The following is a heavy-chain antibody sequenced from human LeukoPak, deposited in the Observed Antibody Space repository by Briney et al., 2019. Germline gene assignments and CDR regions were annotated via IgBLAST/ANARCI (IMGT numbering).Heavy chain of an antibody. J-gene: IGHJ4*02. CDR2: ISAYNGNT. CDR1: GYTFTSYG. D-gene: IGHD2-2*01. Sequence: ASVRVSCTASGYTFTSYGIRWVRQAPGQGLEWMGWISAYNGNTNYAQKLKGGVTITTDTSKNTAYMEMKSLRADDTAVYYCARVPPVDQLLSIALDYWRQGSLVTVSS. CDR3: ARVPPVDQLLSIALDY. V-gene: IGHV1-18*01.